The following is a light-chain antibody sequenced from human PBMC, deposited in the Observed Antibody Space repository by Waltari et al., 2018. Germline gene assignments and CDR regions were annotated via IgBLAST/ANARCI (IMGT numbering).Light chain of an antibody. Sequence: QTVVTQEPSLSVSPGGTVTLTCVLSSGSVSSNSYASRYQQTPGQAPRTLVYKGNIRSSGVPELFSGSILGKKAALTITGAQADDESDYYCLFYMGSGIWVFGGGTKLTVL. CDR2: KGN. V-gene: IGLV8-61*01. CDR3: LFYMGSGIWV. J-gene: IGLJ3*02. CDR1: SGSVSSNSY.